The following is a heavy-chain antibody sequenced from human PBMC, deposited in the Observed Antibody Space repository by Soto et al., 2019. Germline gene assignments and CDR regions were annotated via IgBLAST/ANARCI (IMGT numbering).Heavy chain of an antibody. CDR3: AVTVTRKGMDV. CDR1: GGSISSSSYY. V-gene: IGHV4-39*01. J-gene: IGHJ6*02. CDR2: IYYSGST. Sequence: PSETLSLTCTVSGGSISSSSYYWGWIRQPPGKGLEWIGSIYYSGSTYYNPSLKSRVTISVDTSKNQFSLKLSSVTAADTAVYYCAVTVTRKGMDVWGQGTTVTVSS. D-gene: IGHD4-17*01.